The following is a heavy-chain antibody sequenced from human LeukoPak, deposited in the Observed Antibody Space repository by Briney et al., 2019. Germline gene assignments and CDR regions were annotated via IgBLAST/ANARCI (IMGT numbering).Heavy chain of an antibody. CDR3: AGDVVVPAGRTYYYYGMDV. CDR1: GGSISSGGYY. D-gene: IGHD2-2*01. Sequence: PSETLSLTCTVSGGSISSGGYYWSWIRQHPGKGLEWIGYIYYSGSTYYNPSLKSRVTISVDTSKNQFSLKLSSVTAADTAVYYCAGDVVVPAGRTYYYYGMDVWDQGTTVTVSS. J-gene: IGHJ6*02. CDR2: IYYSGST. V-gene: IGHV4-31*03.